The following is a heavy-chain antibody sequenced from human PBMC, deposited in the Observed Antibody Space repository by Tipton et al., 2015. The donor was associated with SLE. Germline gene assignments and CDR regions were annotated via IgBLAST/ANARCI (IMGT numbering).Heavy chain of an antibody. CDR3: AREIGGGSYWYYSYGMDV. CDR1: GFTFSSYG. V-gene: IGHV3-30*19. CDR2: ISYDGSNK. D-gene: IGHD1-26*01. J-gene: IGHJ6*02. Sequence: SLRLSCAASGFTFSSYGMHWVRQAPGKGLEWVAVISYDGSNKYYADSVKGRFTISRDNSKNTLYLQMNSLRAEDTAVYYCAREIGGGSYWYYSYGMDVWGQGTTVTVSS.